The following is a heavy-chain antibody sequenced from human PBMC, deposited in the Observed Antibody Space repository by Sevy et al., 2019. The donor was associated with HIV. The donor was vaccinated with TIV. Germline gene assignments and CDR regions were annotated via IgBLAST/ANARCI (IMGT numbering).Heavy chain of an antibody. J-gene: IGHJ6*02. Sequence: GSLRLSCAASGFTFSSYSMNWVRQAPGKGLEWVSSISTINNYIYYADSMKGRFTISSDNAKNSLFLQMNSLRAEDTAVYYCARMGGLTDNGMDVWGQGTTVTVSS. CDR1: GFTFSSYS. CDR3: ARMGGLTDNGMDV. D-gene: IGHD6-25*01. V-gene: IGHV3-21*01. CDR2: ISTINNYI.